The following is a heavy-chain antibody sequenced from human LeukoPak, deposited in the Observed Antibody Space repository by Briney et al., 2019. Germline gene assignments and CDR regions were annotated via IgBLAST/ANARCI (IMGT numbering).Heavy chain of an antibody. CDR2: ISVHSGRT. D-gene: IGHD2/OR15-2a*01. Sequence: ASVNVSCKASGYTFSTYGISWVRQAPGQGLEWMGWISVHSGRTNYAQNLQGRVTMTTDTSTSTAYMELRSLRSDDTAVYYCARAYFSSGDYWGQGTLVTVSS. J-gene: IGHJ4*01. CDR3: ARAYFSSGDY. CDR1: GYTFSTYG. V-gene: IGHV1-18*01.